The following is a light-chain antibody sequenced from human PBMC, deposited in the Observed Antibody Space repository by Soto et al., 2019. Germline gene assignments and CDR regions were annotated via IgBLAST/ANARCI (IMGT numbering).Light chain of an antibody. CDR3: QAWDSSTSHVV. J-gene: IGLJ2*01. Sequence: SYELTQPPSVSVSPGQTASITCSGGKLGDKYACWYQQKPGQSPVLVISQDSKRPSGIPERFSGSNSGNTATLTLSGTQAKDEADYYCQAWDSSTSHVVFGGGTKVTVL. V-gene: IGLV3-1*01. CDR1: KLGDKY. CDR2: QDS.